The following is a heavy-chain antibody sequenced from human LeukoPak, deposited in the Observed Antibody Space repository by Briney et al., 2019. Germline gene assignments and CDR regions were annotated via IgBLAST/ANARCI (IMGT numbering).Heavy chain of an antibody. CDR3: VAGNGRDS. J-gene: IGHJ5*01. V-gene: IGHV3-11*06. CDR2: ISSSSSGYT. Sequence: PGGSLRLPCAASGFNFSDYYLSWIRQAPGKGLEWVSYISSSSSGYTKYADSVKGRFTISRDNAKNSLYLQMNSLRAEDMAVYYCVAGNGRDSWGQGTLVTVSS. D-gene: IGHD1-14*01. CDR1: GFNFSDYY.